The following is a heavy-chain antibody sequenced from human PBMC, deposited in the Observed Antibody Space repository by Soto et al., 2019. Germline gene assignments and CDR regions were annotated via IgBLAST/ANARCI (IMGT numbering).Heavy chain of an antibody. D-gene: IGHD3-10*01. Sequence: GGSLRLSCAASRFTCSSYAMRRFPQAAGTVLVLVLANSGSYGSTYYADPVKGRFTIPIDNAKSTLYLQMNSLIAEATAVYYCAKVRSRLREVLLAELYYYYGMDVWGQGTTVTVSS. CDR1: RFTCSSYA. J-gene: IGHJ6*02. CDR2: NSGSYGST. CDR3: AKVRSRLREVLLAELYYYYGMDV. V-gene: IGHV3-23*01.